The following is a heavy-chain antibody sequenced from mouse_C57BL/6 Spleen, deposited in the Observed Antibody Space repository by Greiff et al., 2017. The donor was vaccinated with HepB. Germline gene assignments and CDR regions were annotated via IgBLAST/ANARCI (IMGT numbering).Heavy chain of an antibody. Sequence: ESGPGLVKPSQSLSLTCSVTGYSITSGYYWHWIRQFPGNKLEWMGYISYDGSNNYNPSLKNRIAITRDPSKNQYFLKLNSVTTEDTATYYCARGELLSYFDYWGQGTTLTVSS. CDR3: ARGELLSYFDY. V-gene: IGHV3-6*01. CDR2: ISYDGSN. CDR1: GYSITSGYY. D-gene: IGHD2-12*01. J-gene: IGHJ2*01.